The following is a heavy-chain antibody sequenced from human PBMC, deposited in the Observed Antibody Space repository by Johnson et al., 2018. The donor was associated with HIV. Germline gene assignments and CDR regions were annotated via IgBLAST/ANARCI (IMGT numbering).Heavy chain of an antibody. Sequence: QEQLVESGGGLVKPGGSLKLSCAVSGFTFSDHYMSWLRQTPGKGLQWVSYISGSASIIYSTDSVPGRFPISRDNVKNSLYLQMDSLRPEDTAVYYCARSRHGGIQPSDAFDVWGQGTMVTVSS. J-gene: IGHJ3*01. D-gene: IGHD3-16*01. CDR3: ARSRHGGIQPSDAFDV. CDR1: GFTFSDHY. CDR2: ISGSASII. V-gene: IGHV3-11*04.